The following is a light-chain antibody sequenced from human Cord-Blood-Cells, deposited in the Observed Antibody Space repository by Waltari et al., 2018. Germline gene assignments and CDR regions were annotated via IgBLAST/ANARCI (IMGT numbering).Light chain of an antibody. V-gene: IGLV2-14*01. J-gene: IGLJ3*02. Sequence: QSALTQPASVSGSPGQSITISCTGTSSDVGGYNYVSWYQQHPSKAPKLMIYEFSNRPSGVSNRFSGSKSGNTASLTISGLQAEDEADYYCSSYTSSSTLTFGGGTKLTVL. CDR2: EFS. CDR1: SSDVGGYNY. CDR3: SSYTSSSTLT.